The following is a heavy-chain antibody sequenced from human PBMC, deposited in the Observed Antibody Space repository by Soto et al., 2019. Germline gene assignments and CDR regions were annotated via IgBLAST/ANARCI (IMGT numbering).Heavy chain of an antibody. CDR1: GFTFSNYV. D-gene: IGHD2-21*02. CDR2: VSGGGGTT. J-gene: IGHJ4*02. Sequence: GGSLRLSCAASGFTFSNYVMSWVRQAPGKGLEWVSAVSGGGGTTTYADSLKGRCTISRDNSKDMLFLQMNSLRVEDTAVYYCAKGRHCGGDCFAYFDYWGQGALVTVSS. CDR3: AKGRHCGGDCFAYFDY. V-gene: IGHV3-23*01.